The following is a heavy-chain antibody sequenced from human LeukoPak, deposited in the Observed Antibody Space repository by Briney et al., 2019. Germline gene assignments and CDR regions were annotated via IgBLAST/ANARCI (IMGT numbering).Heavy chain of an antibody. CDR2: IRYDGNNK. V-gene: IGHV3-30*02. J-gene: IGHJ6*03. D-gene: IGHD6-13*01. Sequence: PGGSLRLSCAASGFTFSSYGMHWLRQASGKGLEWVAFIRYDGNNKYYADSVKGRFTISRDNSKNTLYLQMNSLRAEDTAVYYCAKAFIAAAGFGYYYMDVWGKGTTVTVSS. CDR1: GFTFSSYG. CDR3: AKAFIAAAGFGYYYMDV.